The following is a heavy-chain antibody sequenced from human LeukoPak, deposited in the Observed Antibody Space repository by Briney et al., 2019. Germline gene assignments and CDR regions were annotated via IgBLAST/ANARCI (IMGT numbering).Heavy chain of an antibody. V-gene: IGHV4-34*01. J-gene: IGHJ4*02. D-gene: IGHD6-13*01. Sequence: PSETLSLTCAVYGGSFSGYYWSWIRQPPGKGLEWIGEINHSGSTNYNPSLKSRVTISADTSKNQFSLKLSSVTAADTAVYYCARVRSSSWYGGDYWGQGTLVTVSS. CDR2: INHSGST. CDR3: ARVRSSSWYGGDY. CDR1: GGSFSGYY.